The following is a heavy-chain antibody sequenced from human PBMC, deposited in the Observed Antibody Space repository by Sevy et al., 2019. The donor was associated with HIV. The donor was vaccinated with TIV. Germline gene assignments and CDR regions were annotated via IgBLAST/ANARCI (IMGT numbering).Heavy chain of an antibody. D-gene: IGHD2-2*01. CDR1: GFTFSSYA. Sequence: GGSLRLSCAASGFTFSSYAMSWVRQAPGKGLEWVSAISGSGGSTYYADSVKGRFTISRDNSKNTLYLQMNSLRAEDTAVYYCAKGLVVVPAATYYFDYWGQGTLVTVSS. CDR2: ISGSGGST. CDR3: AKGLVVVPAATYYFDY. J-gene: IGHJ4*02. V-gene: IGHV3-23*01.